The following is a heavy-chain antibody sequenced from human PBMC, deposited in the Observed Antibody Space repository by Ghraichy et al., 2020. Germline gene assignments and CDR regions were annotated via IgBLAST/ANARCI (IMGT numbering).Heavy chain of an antibody. CDR3: ARGKGAAERGYSGYDYGVEEYYGMDV. CDR1: GFTFSSYS. CDR2: ISSSSSYI. J-gene: IGHJ6*02. V-gene: IGHV3-21*01. Sequence: GETLNISCAASGFTFSSYSMNWVRQAPGKGLEWVSSISSSSSYIYYADSVKGRFTISRDNAKNSLYLQMNSLRAEDTAVYYCARGKGAAERGYSGYDYGVEEYYGMDVWGQGTTVTVSS. D-gene: IGHD5-12*01.